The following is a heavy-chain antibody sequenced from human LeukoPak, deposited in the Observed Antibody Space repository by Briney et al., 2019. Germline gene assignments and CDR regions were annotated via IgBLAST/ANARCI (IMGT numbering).Heavy chain of an antibody. Sequence: SETLSLTCTVSRYSISSGYHWGWIRQPPGKGLEWIGSIYHSGNTYYNPSLKSRVTILVDTSKNQFSLELTSVTAADTAVFYCARDVAYYYYSSATWFGYWGQGILVTVSS. CDR2: IYHSGNT. D-gene: IGHD3-22*01. J-gene: IGHJ4*02. CDR3: ARDVAYYYYSSATWFGY. CDR1: RYSISSGYH. V-gene: IGHV4-38-2*02.